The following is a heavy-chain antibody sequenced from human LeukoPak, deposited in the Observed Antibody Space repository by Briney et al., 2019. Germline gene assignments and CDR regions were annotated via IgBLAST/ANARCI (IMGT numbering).Heavy chain of an antibody. D-gene: IGHD3-10*01. Sequence: SETLSLTCTVSGGSISSSYWSWIRQPPGKGLEWIGYIYYSESTNYNPSLKSRVTISVDTSKNQFSLKLSSVIAADTAVYYCARAVRDRGVILPWFDPWGQGTLVTVSS. CDR3: ARAVRDRGVILPWFDP. CDR1: GGSISSSY. V-gene: IGHV4-59*01. CDR2: IYYSEST. J-gene: IGHJ5*02.